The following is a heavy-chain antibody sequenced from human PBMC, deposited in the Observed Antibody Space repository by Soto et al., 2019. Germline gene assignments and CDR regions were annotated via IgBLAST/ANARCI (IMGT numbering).Heavy chain of an antibody. CDR1: GGTFSSYT. J-gene: IGHJ6*03. V-gene: IGHV1-69*02. D-gene: IGHD3-3*01. Sequence: SVKVSCKASGGTFSSYTIGWVRQAPGQGLEWMGRIIPILGIANYAQKFQGRVTITADKSTSTAYMELSSLRSEDTAVYYCARVNTIFGVAPEYYYMDVWDKGTTVTVSS. CDR2: IIPILGIA. CDR3: ARVNTIFGVAPEYYYMDV.